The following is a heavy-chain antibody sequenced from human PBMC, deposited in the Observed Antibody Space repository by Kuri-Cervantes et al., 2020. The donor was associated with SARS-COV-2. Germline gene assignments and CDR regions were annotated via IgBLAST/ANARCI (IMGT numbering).Heavy chain of an antibody. CDR1: GYTFTGYY. J-gene: IGHJ6*02. D-gene: IGHD2-2*01. CDR2: VNPNRGGT. V-gene: IGHV1-2*04. CDR3: ARGGDIVVVPAAASGVTYYYYGMDV. Sequence: ASVKVSCKASGYTFTGYYMHWVRQAPGQGLEWMGWVNPNRGGTNYAQKFQGWVTMTRDTSISTAYMELSRLRSDDTAVYYRARGGDIVVVPAAASGVTYYYYGMDVWGQGTTVTVSS.